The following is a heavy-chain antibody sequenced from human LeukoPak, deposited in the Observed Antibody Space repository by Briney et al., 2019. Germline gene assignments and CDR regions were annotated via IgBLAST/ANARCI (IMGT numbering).Heavy chain of an antibody. D-gene: IGHD6-19*01. CDR3: AKDLSGWYYFDY. Sequence: GGSLRLSCAASGFTFSSYGMHWVRQAPGKGLEWVAVISHDGSNKYYADSVKGRFTISRDNSKNTLYLQMNSLRAEDTAVYYCAKDLSGWYYFDYWGQGTLVTVSS. CDR2: ISHDGSNK. V-gene: IGHV3-30*18. CDR1: GFTFSSYG. J-gene: IGHJ4*02.